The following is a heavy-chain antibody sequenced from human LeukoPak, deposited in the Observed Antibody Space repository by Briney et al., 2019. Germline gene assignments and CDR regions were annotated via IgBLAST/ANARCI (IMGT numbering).Heavy chain of an antibody. Sequence: PSETLSLTCTVSGGSIRSFYWSWIRQAPGKGLEWIGFISYSGYTSYSPSLKSRVGISVDTSKSQFSLRLSSMTAADTAIYYCAGGRNDNGGMFFDSWAQGTLVTVSS. CDR1: GGSIRSFY. D-gene: IGHD4-23*01. CDR3: AGGRNDNGGMFFDS. V-gene: IGHV4-59*01. CDR2: ISYSGYT. J-gene: IGHJ4*02.